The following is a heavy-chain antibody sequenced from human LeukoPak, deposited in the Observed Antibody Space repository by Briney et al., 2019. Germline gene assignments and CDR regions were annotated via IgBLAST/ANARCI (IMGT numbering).Heavy chain of an antibody. Sequence: GGSLRLSCAASGCTFTTYGMHWVRQAPGKGLEWVAVIWSDGSDKYYADFVKGRFTISRDNSKNTLDLQMNSLRAEDTAVYYCARRGSRTYDFDYWGQGTLVSVSS. CDR1: GCTFTTYG. CDR2: IWSDGSDK. CDR3: ARRGSRTYDFDY. V-gene: IGHV3-33*01. J-gene: IGHJ4*02. D-gene: IGHD3-16*01.